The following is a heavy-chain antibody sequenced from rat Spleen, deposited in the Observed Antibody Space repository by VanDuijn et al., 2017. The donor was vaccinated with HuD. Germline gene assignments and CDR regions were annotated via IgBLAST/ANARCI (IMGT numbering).Heavy chain of an antibody. Sequence: EVQLVESGGGLVQPERSLKLSCAASGFTFSDYNMAWVRQAPKKGLEWVATIIYDDSRTYYRDSVKGRFTISRDNAKSTLYLQMDSLRSEDTATYYCTTEGLRRTDYWGQGVMVTVSS. CDR1: GFTFSDYN. J-gene: IGHJ2*01. V-gene: IGHV5S10*01. CDR2: IIYDDSRT. D-gene: IGHD1-11*01. CDR3: TTEGLRRTDY.